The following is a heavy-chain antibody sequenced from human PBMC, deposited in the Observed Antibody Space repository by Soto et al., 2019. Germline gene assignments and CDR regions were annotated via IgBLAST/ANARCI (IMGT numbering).Heavy chain of an antibody. Sequence: ASVKVSCKASGYTFTSYAMHWVRQAPGQRXEWMGWINAGNGNTKYSQKFQGRVTITRDTSASTAYMELSSLRSEDTAVYYCARGQWGNYYDSSGYYYYGMDVWGQGTTVTVSS. D-gene: IGHD3-22*01. CDR1: GYTFTSYA. CDR3: ARGQWGNYYDSSGYYYYGMDV. V-gene: IGHV1-3*01. CDR2: INAGNGNT. J-gene: IGHJ6*02.